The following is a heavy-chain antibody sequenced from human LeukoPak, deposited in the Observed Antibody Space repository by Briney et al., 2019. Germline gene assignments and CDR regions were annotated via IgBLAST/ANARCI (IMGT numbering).Heavy chain of an antibody. CDR2: IHTRGT. CDR1: GFTFSRFA. D-gene: IGHD3-22*01. J-gene: IGHJ4*02. V-gene: IGHV3-23*05. CDR3: AKVVIPAYYFDY. Sequence: GGSLRLSCEASGFTFSRFAMIWVRQAPGKGLEWVSAIHTRGTQYADSVKGRFTISRDNSKNTLYLQMNSLRAEDTAVYYCAKVVIPAYYFDYWGQGTLVTVSS.